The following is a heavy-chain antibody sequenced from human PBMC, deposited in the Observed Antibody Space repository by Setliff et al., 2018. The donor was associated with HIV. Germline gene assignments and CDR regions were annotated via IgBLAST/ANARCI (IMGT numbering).Heavy chain of an antibody. J-gene: IGHJ4*02. V-gene: IGHV1-69*10. Sequence: SVKVSCKASGGTFSSYAITWVRQAPGQGLEWMGGIIPLHGIANYIQKFQGRVTITADKSTTSAYMELSSLISEDTAVYYCARDVTKDMITFGEVSVTSSGYFDSWGQGTLVTVSS. D-gene: IGHD3-16*02. CDR2: IIPLHGIA. CDR1: GGTFSSYA. CDR3: ARDVTKDMITFGEVSVTSSGYFDS.